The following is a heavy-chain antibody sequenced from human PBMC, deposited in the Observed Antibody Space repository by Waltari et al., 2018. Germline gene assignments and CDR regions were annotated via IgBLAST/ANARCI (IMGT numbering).Heavy chain of an antibody. D-gene: IGHD2-15*01. V-gene: IGHV3-23*01. CDR3: AKYCSGTSCSPRYAMDV. CDR1: GFSFGTYA. CDR2: ISGSGATV. J-gene: IGHJ6*02. Sequence: EVQLLESGGGLVQPGGSLTLSCSGSGFSFGTYAMSWVRQAPGKGQEWVSVISGSGATVTYADTVQGRFTMSRDNAMKTLYLQMNSLTAEDTAVYDCAKYCSGTSCSPRYAMDVWGQGTTFTVSS.